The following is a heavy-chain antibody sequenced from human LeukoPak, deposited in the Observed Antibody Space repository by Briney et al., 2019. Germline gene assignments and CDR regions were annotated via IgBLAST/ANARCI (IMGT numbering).Heavy chain of an antibody. V-gene: IGHV3-23*01. CDR1: GFTFSNYA. J-gene: IGHJ4*02. D-gene: IGHD6-19*01. Sequence: GSLRLSCAASGFTFSNYAMGWVRQAPGKGLQWVSAISGSGGSTYHADSVKGRFTISRDNSKNTLYLQMNSLGAEDTAVYYCTNNKQWLARFYFDYWGQGTLVTVSS. CDR2: ISGSGGST. CDR3: TNNKQWLARFYFDY.